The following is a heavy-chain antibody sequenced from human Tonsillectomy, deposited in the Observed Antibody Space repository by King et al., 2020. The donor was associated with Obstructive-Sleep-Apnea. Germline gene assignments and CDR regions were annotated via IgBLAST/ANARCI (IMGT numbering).Heavy chain of an antibody. V-gene: IGHV3-23*04. Sequence: VQLVESGGGLVQPGGSLRLSCAASGFTFSSYAMSWVGPAPGKGLEWVSAISGSGGSTYYADSVKGRFTISRDKSKNTLYLQMNSLRAEDTAVYYCAEWKLADDFWSGYSTFDYWGQGTLVTVSS. CDR3: AEWKLADDFWSGYSTFDY. J-gene: IGHJ4*02. D-gene: IGHD3-3*01. CDR1: GFTFSSYA. CDR2: ISGSGGST.